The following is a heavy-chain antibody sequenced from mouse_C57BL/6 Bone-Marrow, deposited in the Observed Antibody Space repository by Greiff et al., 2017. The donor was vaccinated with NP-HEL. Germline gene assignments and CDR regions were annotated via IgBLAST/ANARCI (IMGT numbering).Heavy chain of an antibody. CDR2: IYPRSGST. J-gene: IGHJ2*01. D-gene: IGHD2-1*01. CDR3: ARRGLYYGVDY. Sequence: QVQLQQSGAELARPGASVKLSCKASGYTFTSYGISWVKQRTGQGLEWIGEIYPRSGSTYYNEKFKGKATLTADKASSTAYMELRSLTSEDSAVYFCARRGLYYGVDYWGQGTTLTVSS. V-gene: IGHV1-81*01. CDR1: GYTFTSYG.